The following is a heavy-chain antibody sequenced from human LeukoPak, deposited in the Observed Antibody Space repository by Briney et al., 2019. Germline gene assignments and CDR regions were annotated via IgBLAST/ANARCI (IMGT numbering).Heavy chain of an antibody. J-gene: IGHJ4*02. CDR2: ISWNSGSI. CDR1: GSTFDDYA. D-gene: IGHD2-15*01. CDR3: ARSADFDY. V-gene: IGHV3-9*03. Sequence: GGSLRLSCAASGSTFDDYAMHWVRQAPGKGLEWVSGISWNSGSIGYADSVKGRFTISRDNAKNSLYLQMNSLRAEDMALYYCARSADFDYWGQGTLVTVSS.